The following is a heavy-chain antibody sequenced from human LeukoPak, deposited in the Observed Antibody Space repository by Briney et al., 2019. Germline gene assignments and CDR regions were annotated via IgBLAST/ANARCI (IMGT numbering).Heavy chain of an antibody. CDR2: INPSGGST. D-gene: IGHD6-13*01. Sequence: GASVKVSCKASGYTFTGYYMHWVRQAPGQGLEWMGIINPSGGSTSYAQKFQGRVTMTRDTSTSTVYMELSSLRSEDTAVYYCAREAVPRRGYSSSWYYYWGQGTLVTVSS. CDR1: GYTFTGYY. CDR3: AREAVPRRGYSSSWYYY. J-gene: IGHJ4*02. V-gene: IGHV1-46*01.